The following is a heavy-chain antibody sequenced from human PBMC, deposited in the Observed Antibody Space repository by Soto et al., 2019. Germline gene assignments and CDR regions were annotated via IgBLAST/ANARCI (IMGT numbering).Heavy chain of an antibody. CDR3: AVSGEYYYGMEV. D-gene: IGHD7-27*01. CDR2: IWYDGSNK. CDR1: GFTFSSYG. Sequence: QVQLVESGGGVVQPGRSLRLSCAASGFTFSSYGMHWVRQAPGKGLEWMAVIWYDGSNKYYADSVKGRFTISRDNSKNTLYLQMNSPRAEDTAVYYCAVSGEYYYGMEVWGQGTTVTVSS. J-gene: IGHJ6*02. V-gene: IGHV3-33*01.